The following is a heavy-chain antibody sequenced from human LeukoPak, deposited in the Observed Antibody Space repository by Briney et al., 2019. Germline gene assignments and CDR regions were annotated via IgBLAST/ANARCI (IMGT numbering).Heavy chain of an antibody. D-gene: IGHD3-22*01. V-gene: IGHV4-34*01. CDR2: INHSGST. Sequence: SETLSLTCAVYGGSFSGYYWSWIRQPPGKGLEWIGEINHSGSTNYNPSLKSRVTISVDTSKNQFSLKLSSVTAADTAVYYCAHWDYYDSSGYSNWGQGTLVTVSS. J-gene: IGHJ4*02. CDR3: AHWDYYDSSGYSN. CDR1: GGSFSGYY.